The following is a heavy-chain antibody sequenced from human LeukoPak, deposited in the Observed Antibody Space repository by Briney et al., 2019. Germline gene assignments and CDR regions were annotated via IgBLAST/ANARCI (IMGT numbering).Heavy chain of an antibody. CDR1: GFSLSSYS. Sequence: GGSLRLSCAASGFSLSSYSTHWVRQAPGKGLEWVAVISFNGRDTKYADSMKGRFTISGDNSKNTLYVEMNSLRPEDTAVYYCARDGGQPGGYYHYGMDVWGQGTTVTVSS. V-gene: IGHV3-30*03. J-gene: IGHJ6*02. CDR3: ARDGGQPGGYYHYGMDV. D-gene: IGHD3-10*01. CDR2: ISFNGRDT.